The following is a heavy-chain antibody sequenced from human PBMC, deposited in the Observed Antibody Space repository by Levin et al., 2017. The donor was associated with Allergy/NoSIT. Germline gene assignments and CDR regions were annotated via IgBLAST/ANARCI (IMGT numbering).Heavy chain of an antibody. Sequence: SVKVSCKASGSTFSNYVISWVRQAPGQGPECVGAIIPFSGTTNYAQRFQGRVTITADESTSTTYMDLSSLRSEDTAVYYCARNEYGGTPQYFFDNWGQGTLITVSS. V-gene: IGHV1-69*13. CDR3: ARNEYGGTPQYFFDN. J-gene: IGHJ4*02. D-gene: IGHD4-23*01. CDR1: GSTFSNYV. CDR2: IIPFSGTT.